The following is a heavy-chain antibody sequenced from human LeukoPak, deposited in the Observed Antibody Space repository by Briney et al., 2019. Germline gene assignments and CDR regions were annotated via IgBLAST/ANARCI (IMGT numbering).Heavy chain of an antibody. D-gene: IGHD4-17*01. V-gene: IGHV3-66*01. J-gene: IGHJ3*02. CDR3: AIIPYGDYAYDAFDI. Sequence: GGSLRLSCAASGFTVISSYMSWVRQAPGKGLEWVSVIYSGGSAYYADSVKGRFTISRDNSKNTLYLQMNSLRAEDTAVYYCAIIPYGDYAYDAFDIWGQGTMVTVSS. CDR2: IYSGGSA. CDR1: GFTVISSY.